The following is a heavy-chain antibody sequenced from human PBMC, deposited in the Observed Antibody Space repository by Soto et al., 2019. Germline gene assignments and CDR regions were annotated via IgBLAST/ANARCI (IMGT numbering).Heavy chain of an antibody. V-gene: IGHV1-69*01. CDR3: AIERLDLVVVPAAGPPYYYGMDV. D-gene: IGHD2-2*03. Sequence: QVQLVQSGAEMMKPGSSVKVSCKASGGTFSSYAISWVRQAPGQGLEWMGGIIPIFGTANYAQNFQGRVTITADESTSTAYMELSSLRSEYTAVDYCAIERLDLVVVPAAGPPYYYGMDVWGQVTTVTVSS. CDR1: GGTFSSYA. CDR2: IIPIFGTA. J-gene: IGHJ6*02.